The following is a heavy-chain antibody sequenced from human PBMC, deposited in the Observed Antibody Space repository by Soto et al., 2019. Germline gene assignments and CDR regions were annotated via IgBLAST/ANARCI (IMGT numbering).Heavy chain of an antibody. CDR3: ARGPLVVLNYFES. J-gene: IGHJ4*02. Sequence: QVQLVQSGTEVKKXGXSVXXXCKASGGTFRNYPINWVRQAPGQGLEWMGSIFPLTDIPDYAQNFQARLTISADKSTSTAYMELSSLTSDDTAMYFCARGPLVVLNYFESWGQGTLVTVSS. V-gene: IGHV1-69*02. CDR2: IFPLTDIP. CDR1: GGTFRNYP.